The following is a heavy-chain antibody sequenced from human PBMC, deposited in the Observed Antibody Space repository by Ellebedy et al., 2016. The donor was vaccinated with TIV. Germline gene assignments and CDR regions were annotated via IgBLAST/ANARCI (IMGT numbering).Heavy chain of an antibody. CDR3: ARLTATSTWYFDY. J-gene: IGHJ4*02. V-gene: IGHV5-51*01. CDR1: GYSFTSYW. Sequence: GESLKISCKGSGYSFTSYWIGWVRQMPGKGLEWMGIIHPDDSDTRYSPSFQGQVTISADKSINTAYLQWGSLKASDTAMYYCARLTATSTWYFDYWGQGTLITVSS. D-gene: IGHD6-13*01. CDR2: IHPDDSDT.